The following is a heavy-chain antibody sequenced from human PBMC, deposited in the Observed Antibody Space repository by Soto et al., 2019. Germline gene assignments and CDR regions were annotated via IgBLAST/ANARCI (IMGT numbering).Heavy chain of an antibody. CDR1: GGSISSYY. CDR2: IYNSGNT. D-gene: IGHD6-6*01. V-gene: IGHV4-59*01. Sequence: QVQLQESGPGLVKPSETLSLTCTVSGGSISSYYWNWIRQPPGKGLEWIGYIYNSGNTNYNPSLSSRITISLETSTNQFSLKLTSVTAADTAVYYCAAPPRYGGQGTLVTASS. J-gene: IGHJ4*02. CDR3: AAPPRY.